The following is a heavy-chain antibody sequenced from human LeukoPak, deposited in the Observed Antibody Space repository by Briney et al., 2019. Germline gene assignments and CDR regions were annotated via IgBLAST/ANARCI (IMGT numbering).Heavy chain of an antibody. Sequence: ASVTVSCTASGYTFTGYYMHWVRQAPGQGLEWMGCVNPNSGGTNYAQKFQGRVTMTRDTSISTAYMELSRLRSDDTAVYYCARDGSSSSLNWFDPWGQGTLVTVSS. J-gene: IGHJ5*02. CDR3: ARDGSSSSLNWFDP. D-gene: IGHD6-6*01. CDR1: GYTFTGYY. CDR2: VNPNSGGT. V-gene: IGHV1-2*02.